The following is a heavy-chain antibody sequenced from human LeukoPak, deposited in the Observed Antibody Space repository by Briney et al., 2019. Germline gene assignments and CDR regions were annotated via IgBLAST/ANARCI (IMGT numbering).Heavy chain of an antibody. D-gene: IGHD2-2*01. V-gene: IGHV3-48*01. CDR1: GFTFSSYS. Sequence: PGGSLRLSCAASGFTFSSYSMNWVRQAPGKGLEWVSYISSSSSTIYYADSVKGRFTISRDNAKNSLYLQMNSLRAEDTAVYYCARNGDREYCSSTSCYGAYYYGMDVWGQGTTVTVSS. CDR2: ISSSSSTI. J-gene: IGHJ6*02. CDR3: ARNGDREYCSSTSCYGAYYYGMDV.